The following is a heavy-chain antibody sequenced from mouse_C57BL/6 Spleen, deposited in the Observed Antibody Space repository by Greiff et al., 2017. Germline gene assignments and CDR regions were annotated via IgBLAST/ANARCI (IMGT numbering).Heavy chain of an antibody. CDR2: IYPGSGNT. V-gene: IGHV1-76*01. CDR1: GYTFTDYY. D-gene: IGHD1-1*01. J-gene: IGHJ2*01. CDR3: AREERDYGYFDD. Sequence: VQLQQSGAELVRPGASVKLSCKASGYTFTDYYINWVKQRPGQGLEWIARIYPGSGNTYYNEKFKGKATLTAEKSSSTAYMQLSSLTSEDSAVYFCAREERDYGYFDDWGQGTTLTVSS.